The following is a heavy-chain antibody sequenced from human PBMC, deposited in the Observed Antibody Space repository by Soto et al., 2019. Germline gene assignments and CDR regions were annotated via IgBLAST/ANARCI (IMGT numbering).Heavy chain of an antibody. Sequence: ASVKVSCKASGYTFTNYYMHWVRQAPGQGLEWMGIINPSGGSTNYAQKFQGRVTMTRDTSTSTVYMELSSLRSEDTAVYFCTRRADGGWAFDYWGQGTLVTGSS. J-gene: IGHJ4*02. V-gene: IGHV1-46*01. CDR2: INPSGGST. D-gene: IGHD6-19*01. CDR3: TRRADGGWAFDY. CDR1: GYTFTNYY.